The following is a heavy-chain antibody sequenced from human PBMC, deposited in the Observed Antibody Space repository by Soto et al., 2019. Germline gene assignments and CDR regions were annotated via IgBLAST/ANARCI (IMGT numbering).Heavy chain of an antibody. D-gene: IGHD6-19*01. CDR1: GFTFDDYG. Sequence: GGSLRLSCAASGFTFDDYGMSWVRQAPGKGLEWVSGINWNGGSTGYADSVKGRFTISRDNAKNSLYLQMNSLRAEDTALYYCARDYRQWPQPNYFDYWGQGTLVTVSS. V-gene: IGHV3-20*04. J-gene: IGHJ4*02. CDR2: INWNGGST. CDR3: ARDYRQWPQPNYFDY.